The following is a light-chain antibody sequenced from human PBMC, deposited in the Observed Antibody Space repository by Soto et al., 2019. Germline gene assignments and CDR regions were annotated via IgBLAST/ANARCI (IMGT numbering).Light chain of an antibody. V-gene: IGKV1-27*01. Sequence: DIQMTQSPSSLSASVGDRVTITCRASQGIRNYLAWYHQKPGKVPKVLIYAASTLQSGVPSRFSGSGSGTDFTLTISSLQPEDGATYYGQKYNSAPFTFGGGTKVEIK. CDR3: QKYNSAPFT. CDR1: QGIRNY. CDR2: AAS. J-gene: IGKJ4*01.